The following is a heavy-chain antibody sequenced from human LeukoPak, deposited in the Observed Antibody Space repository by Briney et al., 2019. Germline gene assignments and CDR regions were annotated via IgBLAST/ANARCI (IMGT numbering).Heavy chain of an antibody. CDR2: ISAYNGNT. D-gene: IGHD5-24*01. Sequence: ASVKVSCKASGYTFTSYGISWVRQAPGQGLEWMGWISAYNGNTNYAQKFQGRVTMTRNTSISTAYMELSSLRSEDTAVYYCARGRKNRGLQRNYYYYMDVWGKGTTVTISS. J-gene: IGHJ6*03. CDR3: ARGRKNRGLQRNYYYYMDV. V-gene: IGHV1-18*01. CDR1: GYTFTSYG.